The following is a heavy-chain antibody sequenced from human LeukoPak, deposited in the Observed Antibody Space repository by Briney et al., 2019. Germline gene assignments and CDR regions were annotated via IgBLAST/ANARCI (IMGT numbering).Heavy chain of an antibody. J-gene: IGHJ6*02. Sequence: SETLSLTCAVYGGSFSGYYWSWIRQPPGKGLEWIGEINHSGSTNYNPSLKSRVTISVDTSKNQFSLKLSSVTAADTAVYYCAGWSSSTSWKRGYYYYGMDVWGQGTTVTVSS. CDR3: AGWSSSTSWKRGYYYYGMDV. CDR1: GGSFSGYY. D-gene: IGHD2-2*01. CDR2: INHSGST. V-gene: IGHV4-34*01.